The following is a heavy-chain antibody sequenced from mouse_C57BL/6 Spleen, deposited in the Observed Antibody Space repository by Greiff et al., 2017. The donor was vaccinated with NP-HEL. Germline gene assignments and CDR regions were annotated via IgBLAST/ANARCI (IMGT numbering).Heavy chain of an antibody. V-gene: IGHV1-82*01. CDR3: ARAFMVTTGDY. CDR1: GYAFSSSW. J-gene: IGHJ2*01. D-gene: IGHD2-2*01. CDR2: IYPGDGDT. Sequence: QVQLQQSGPELVKPGASVKISCKASGYAFSSSWMNWVKQRPGKGLEWIGRIYPGDGDTNYNGKFKGKATLTADKSSSTAYMQLSSLTSEDSAVYFGARAFMVTTGDYWGQGTTLTVSS.